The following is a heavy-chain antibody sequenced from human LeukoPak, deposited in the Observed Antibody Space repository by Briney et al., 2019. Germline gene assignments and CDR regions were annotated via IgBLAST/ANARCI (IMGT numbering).Heavy chain of an antibody. CDR2: INHSGST. V-gene: IGHV4-34*01. J-gene: IGHJ5*02. CDR3: ARGGGYNWFDP. Sequence: SETLSLTCAVYGGSFSGYYWTWIRQPPARGLEWIGEINHSGSTNYNPSLKSRVTISVDTSKNQFSLKLSSVTAADTAVYYCARGGGYNWFDPWGQGTLVTVSS. CDR1: GGSFSGYY.